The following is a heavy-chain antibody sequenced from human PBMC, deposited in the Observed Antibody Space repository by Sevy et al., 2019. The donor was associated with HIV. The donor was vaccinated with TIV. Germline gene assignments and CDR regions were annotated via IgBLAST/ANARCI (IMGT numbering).Heavy chain of an antibody. CDR1: GFTFNNFW. CDR2: IKPDGSES. Sequence: GGSLRLSCVASGFTFNNFWMAWVHQAPGKGLEWFANIKPDGSESNHVGSVKGRFTISRDNAKNSLYLQMNSLTAEDTAVYYCARDGGGGYFDYWGQGTLVTVSS. D-gene: IGHD3-10*01. V-gene: IGHV3-7*03. CDR3: ARDGGGGYFDY. J-gene: IGHJ4*01.